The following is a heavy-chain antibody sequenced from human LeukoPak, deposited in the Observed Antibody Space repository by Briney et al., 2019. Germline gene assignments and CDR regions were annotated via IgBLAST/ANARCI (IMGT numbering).Heavy chain of an antibody. J-gene: IGHJ4*02. CDR2: IKQDGTQK. D-gene: IGHD2-15*01. V-gene: IGHV3-7*01. CDR1: GFTFSSYS. CDR3: ARKGLPDY. Sequence: GSLRLSCAASGFTFSSYSMNWVRQAPGKGLEWVANIKQDGTQKYYVDSMKGRFTISRDNAKNSPYLQMNGLRDEDTAVYYCARKGLPDYWGQGTLVTVSS.